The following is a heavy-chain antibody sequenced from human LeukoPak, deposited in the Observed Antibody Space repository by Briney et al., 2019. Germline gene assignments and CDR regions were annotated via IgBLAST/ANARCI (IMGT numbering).Heavy chain of an antibody. CDR3: ARDLVGITGTTG. CDR1: GGTFSSYA. D-gene: IGHD1-7*01. Sequence: SVKVSCKASGGTFSSYAISWVRQAPGQGLEWMRRIIPIFGTANYAQKFQGRVTITTDESTSTAYMELSSLRSEDTAVYYCARDLVGITGTTGWGQGTLVTVSS. J-gene: IGHJ4*02. CDR2: IIPIFGTA. V-gene: IGHV1-69*05.